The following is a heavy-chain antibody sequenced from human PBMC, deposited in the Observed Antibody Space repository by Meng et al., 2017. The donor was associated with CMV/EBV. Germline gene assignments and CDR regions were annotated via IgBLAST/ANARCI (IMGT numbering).Heavy chain of an antibody. CDR3: ARSMVVAGDWFDP. Sequence: QVQVLGSGAGLVEPSETLFLSWYVTGGSFSSYYWSWIRQPAGKGLEWIGRIDPSGSTNYNPSLKSRVTMSVDTSKNQFSLKLSSVTAADTAVYYCARSMVVAGDWFDPWGQGTLVTVSS. V-gene: IGHV4-4*07. CDR2: IDPSGST. D-gene: IGHD2-15*01. CDR1: GGSFSSYY. J-gene: IGHJ5*02.